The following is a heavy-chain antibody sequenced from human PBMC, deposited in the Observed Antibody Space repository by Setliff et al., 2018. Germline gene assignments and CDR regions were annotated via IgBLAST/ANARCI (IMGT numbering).Heavy chain of an antibody. CDR2: ISDSSFHI. Sequence: ETLSLTCAASGFPFSIYSMHWVRQAPGKGLEWVSSISDSSFHIYYRDSVKGRFTISRDNARNSLYLQMNSLRADDTAVYYCARSAANGGHDPFDIWGQGTMVTVSS. CDR3: ARSAANGGHDPFDI. CDR1: GFPFSIYS. D-gene: IGHD6-25*01. J-gene: IGHJ3*02. V-gene: IGHV3-21*01.